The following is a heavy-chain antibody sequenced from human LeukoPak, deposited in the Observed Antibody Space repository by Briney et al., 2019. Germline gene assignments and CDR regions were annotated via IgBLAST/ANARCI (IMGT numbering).Heavy chain of an antibody. CDR2: IYYSGST. D-gene: IGHD3-22*01. V-gene: IGHV4-39*07. Sequence: SETLSLTCTVSGGSISSSSYYWGWIRQPPGKGLEWIGSIYYSGSTYYNPSLKSRVTISVDTSKNQFSLKLSSVTAADTAVYYCARSSATYYDSSGYYSWGQGTLVTVSS. CDR1: GGSISSSSYY. CDR3: ARSSATYYDSSGYYS. J-gene: IGHJ4*02.